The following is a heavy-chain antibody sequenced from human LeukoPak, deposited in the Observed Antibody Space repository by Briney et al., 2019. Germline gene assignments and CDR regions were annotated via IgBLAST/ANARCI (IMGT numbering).Heavy chain of an antibody. V-gene: IGHV3-30*18. J-gene: IGHJ4*02. CDR1: GFTFSRYG. CDR2: ISYDGSNT. CDR3: AKDSRRWLVGSDFDY. Sequence: GGSLRLSCEASGFTFSRYGIHWVRQAPGKGLDWVALISYDGSNTYYADSVKGRFTISRDNSKNTLYLQMNSLRAEDTAVYYCAKDSRRWLVGSDFDYWGQGTLVTVSS. D-gene: IGHD6-19*01.